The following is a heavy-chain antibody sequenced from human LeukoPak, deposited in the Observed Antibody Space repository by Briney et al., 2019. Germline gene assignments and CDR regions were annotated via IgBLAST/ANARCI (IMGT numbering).Heavy chain of an antibody. CDR1: GHTFTGYY. CDR3: ARSQFYGGKGPYFDY. Sequence: GASVKVSCKASGHTFTGYYMHWVRQAPGQGLEWMGWINANSGDTNYAQKFQGRVTITRDTSASTAYMELSSLRSEDMAVYYCARSQFYGGKGPYFDYWGQGTLVTVSS. V-gene: IGHV1-2*02. J-gene: IGHJ4*02. D-gene: IGHD4-23*01. CDR2: INANSGDT.